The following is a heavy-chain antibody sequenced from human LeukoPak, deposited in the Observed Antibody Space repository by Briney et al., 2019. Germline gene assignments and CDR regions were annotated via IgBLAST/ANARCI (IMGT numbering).Heavy chain of an antibody. CDR1: GYSISSGYY. J-gene: IGHJ4*02. Sequence: PSETLSLTCTVSGYSISSGYYWGWIRRPPGKGLEWIGSIFHSGSTYYNPSLKSRVTISVDTSKNQYSLKLSSVTAADTAVYYCARAGYGYLGFDYWGQGTLVTVSS. CDR2: IFHSGST. D-gene: IGHD5-18*01. V-gene: IGHV4-38-2*02. CDR3: ARAGYGYLGFDY.